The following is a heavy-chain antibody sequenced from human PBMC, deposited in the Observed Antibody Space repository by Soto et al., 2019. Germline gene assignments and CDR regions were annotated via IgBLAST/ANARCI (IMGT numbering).Heavy chain of an antibody. D-gene: IGHD2-2*01. J-gene: IGHJ4*02. CDR1: AGTFSSYA. CDR2: IIPIFGTA. V-gene: IGHV1-69*06. CDR3: ARPYCSSTSCYFSY. Sequence: SVKVSCKASAGTFSSYAISWVRQAPGQGLEWMGGIIPIFGTANYAQKFQGRVTITADKSTSTAYMELSNLRSEDTAVYYCARPYCSSTSCYFSYWGQGTLVTVSS.